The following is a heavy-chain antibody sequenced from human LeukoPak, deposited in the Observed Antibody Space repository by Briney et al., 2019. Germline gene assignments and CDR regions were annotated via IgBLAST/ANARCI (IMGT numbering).Heavy chain of an antibody. D-gene: IGHD6-13*01. CDR2: IYQNGNT. CDR3: GRGGIAAAASGIDY. Sequence: PSETPSLTCAVSGGSISSGCYSWSWIRQPPGKGLEWIGYIYQNGNTYYNPSLKSRVTISVDRSKNQLSLNLSSVTAADTAVYYCGRGGIAAAASGIDYWGQGTLVAVSS. CDR1: GGSISSGCYS. J-gene: IGHJ4*02. V-gene: IGHV4-30-2*01.